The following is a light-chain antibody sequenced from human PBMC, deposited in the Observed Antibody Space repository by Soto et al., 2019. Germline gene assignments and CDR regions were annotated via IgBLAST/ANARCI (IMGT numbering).Light chain of an antibody. CDR2: GNS. Sequence: QSVLTQPPSVSGAPGQRVTISCTGSSSNIGGGYDVHWYQQLPGTAPKLLIYGNSNRPSGVPDRFSGSKSGTSASLAITGLQAEDEADYYCPAYDSSLSAVVFGGGTKLTVL. CDR1: SSNIGGGYD. CDR3: PAYDSSLSAVV. J-gene: IGLJ2*01. V-gene: IGLV1-40*01.